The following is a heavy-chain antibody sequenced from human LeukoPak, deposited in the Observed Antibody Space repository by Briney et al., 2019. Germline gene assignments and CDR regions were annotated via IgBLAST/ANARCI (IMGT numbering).Heavy chain of an antibody. CDR3: AKDGRVRFLDGGFDY. J-gene: IGHJ4*02. Sequence: GGSLRLSCAASGFTFSSYAMSWVRQAPGKGLEWVSAISGSGGSTYYADSMKGRFTISRDNTKNTLYLQMNSLRAEDTAVYYCAKDGRVRFLDGGFDYWGQGTLVTVSS. CDR1: GFTFSSYA. D-gene: IGHD3-3*01. V-gene: IGHV3-23*01. CDR2: ISGSGGST.